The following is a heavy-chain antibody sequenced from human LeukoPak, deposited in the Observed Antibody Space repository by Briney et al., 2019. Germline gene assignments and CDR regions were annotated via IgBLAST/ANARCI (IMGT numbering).Heavy chain of an antibody. J-gene: IGHJ4*02. D-gene: IGHD3-10*01. CDR1: GFTFTSYE. V-gene: IGHV3-48*03. CDR2: ISNTGGDI. Sequence: GGSLRLSCEASGFTFTSYEFNWVRQAPGKGLEWVSYISNTGGDIYYADSVKGRFTISRDNAQNSLYLQMNSLRVEDTAIYYCGSDPRSSANYWGQGTLVAVSS. CDR3: GSDPRSSANY.